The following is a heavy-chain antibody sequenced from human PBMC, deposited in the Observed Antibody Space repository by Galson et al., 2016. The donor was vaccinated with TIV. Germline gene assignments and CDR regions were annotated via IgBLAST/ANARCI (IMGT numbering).Heavy chain of an antibody. V-gene: IGHV3-23*01. J-gene: IGHJ3*01. CDR1: GFSFNFYT. CDR2: VSLSGAYT. CDR3: SKPGKSGDYPWDAFDV. Sequence: SLRLSCAASGFSFNFYTMSWVRQAPGKGLEWVSSVSLSGAYTYYADSVKGRFSISRDKSKSTLYLLLNCLRVEATAIYYCSKPGKSGDYPWDAFDVCGQGRMVTV. D-gene: IGHD1-26*01.